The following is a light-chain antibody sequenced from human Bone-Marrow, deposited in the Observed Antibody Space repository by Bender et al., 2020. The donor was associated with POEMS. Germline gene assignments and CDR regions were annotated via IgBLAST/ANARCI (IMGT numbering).Light chain of an antibody. CDR3: QSYDTSLTGV. J-gene: IGLJ2*01. CDR2: VTT. V-gene: IGLV1-40*01. CDR1: SSNIGAGYD. Sequence: QSVLTQPPSVSGAPGQRVTISCTGSSSNIGAGYDVQWYQQFPGTAPKLLIYVTTNRPSGVPDRFTGSRSGTSASLDITGLQAEDEAEYVCQSYDTSLTGVFGGGTKLTVL.